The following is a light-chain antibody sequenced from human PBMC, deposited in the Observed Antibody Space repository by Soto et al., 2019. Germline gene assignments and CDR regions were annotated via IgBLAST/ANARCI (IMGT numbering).Light chain of an antibody. V-gene: IGKV1-8*01. CDR2: DAS. J-gene: IGKJ1*01. CDR1: QGISSH. Sequence: AIRMSQSPSSRAASTGDRVTVTGVASQGISSHLARYQEKQGQAPKFLIYDASTLQRGVPSRLTGSVSGTALTLTISCLQSQDFAPCYCLAYYSYPRTFGQGTKV. CDR3: LAYYSYPRT.